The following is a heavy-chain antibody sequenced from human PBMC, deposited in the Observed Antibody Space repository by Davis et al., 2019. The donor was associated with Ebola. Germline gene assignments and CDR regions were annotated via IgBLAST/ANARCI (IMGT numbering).Heavy chain of an antibody. CDR2: IYTSGST. D-gene: IGHD6-13*01. V-gene: IGHV4-4*07. J-gene: IGHJ3*02. CDR3: ARTVSSSWYKYDAFDI. Sequence: PSETLSLTCTVSGGSISSYYWSWIRQPAGKGLEWIGRIYTSGSTNYNPSLKSRVTISVDTSKNQFSLKLSSVTAADTAVYYCARTVSSSWYKYDAFDIWGQGTMVTVSS. CDR1: GGSISSYY.